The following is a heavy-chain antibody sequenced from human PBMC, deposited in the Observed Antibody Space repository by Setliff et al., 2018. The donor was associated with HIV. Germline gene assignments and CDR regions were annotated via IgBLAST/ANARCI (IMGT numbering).Heavy chain of an antibody. V-gene: IGHV4-34*01. J-gene: IGHJ2*01. CDR2: INQSGNT. CDR1: GGSLSGYY. D-gene: IGHD3-10*01. Sequence: SETLSLTCAVYGGSLSGYYWSWVRQSPGRGLEWIGEINQSGNTNFNPSLKSRLIISVDASKSQFSLKLTSVTAADTALYYCAREGGRGYSGSGGFYHRNFDLWGRGTLVTVSS. CDR3: AREGGRGYSGSGGFYHRNFDL.